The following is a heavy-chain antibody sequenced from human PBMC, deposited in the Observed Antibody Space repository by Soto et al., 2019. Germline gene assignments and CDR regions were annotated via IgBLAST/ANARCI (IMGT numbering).Heavy chain of an antibody. CDR1: GGSVSTGVHY. Sequence: QVQLQESGPGLVKPSETLSLTCTVSVSGGSVSTGVHYWSWIRQPPGKGLEWIGYIYYSGSTNYNPSLKSRVTISVDTSKHQCSLKLTSVTAADTAFYYCARVYYTSWYWFDRWGRGTLVTVSS. V-gene: IGHV4-61*08. D-gene: IGHD6-13*01. CDR2: IYYSGST. CDR3: ARVYYTSWYWFDR. J-gene: IGHJ2*01.